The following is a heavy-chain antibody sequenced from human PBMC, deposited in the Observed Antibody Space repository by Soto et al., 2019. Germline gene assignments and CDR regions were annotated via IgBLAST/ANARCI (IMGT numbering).Heavy chain of an antibody. D-gene: IGHD3-10*01. CDR2: IIPIFGTA. CDR3: ARYSMTMVRGVTLKNWFDP. Sequence: SVKFSCKASGGTFSSYAISWVRQAPGQGLEWMGGIIPIFGTANYAQKFQGRVTITADESTSTAYMELSSLRSEDTAVYYCARYSMTMVRGVTLKNWFDPWGQGTLVTV. V-gene: IGHV1-69*13. J-gene: IGHJ5*02. CDR1: GGTFSSYA.